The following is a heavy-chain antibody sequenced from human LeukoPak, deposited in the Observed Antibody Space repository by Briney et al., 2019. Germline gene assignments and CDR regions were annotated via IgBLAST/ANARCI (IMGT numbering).Heavy chain of an antibody. J-gene: IGHJ4*02. Sequence: SETLSLTCTVSGGSISSSSYYWGWIRQPPGKGLEWIGCIYYSGSTYYNPSLKSRVTISVDTSKNQFSLKLNSVTAADTAVYYCARGPRKYSEFDSWGQGTLVTVSS. CDR1: GGSISSSSYY. V-gene: IGHV4-39*07. CDR2: IYYSGST. CDR3: ARGPRKYSEFDS. D-gene: IGHD5-12*01.